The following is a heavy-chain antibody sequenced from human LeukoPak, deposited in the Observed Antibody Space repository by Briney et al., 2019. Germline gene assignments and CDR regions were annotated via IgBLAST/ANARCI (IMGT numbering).Heavy chain of an antibody. CDR2: IYYSGST. CDR1: GGSISSSSYY. D-gene: IGHD6-6*01. CDR3: ARRTSSSSSFFDY. J-gene: IGHJ4*02. Sequence: SETLSLTCTVSGGSISSSSYYWGWIRQPPGKGLEWIGSIYYSGSTYYNPSLKSRVTISVDTSKNQFSLKLSSVTAADTAVYYCARRTSSSSSFFDYWGQGTLVTVSS. V-gene: IGHV4-39*01.